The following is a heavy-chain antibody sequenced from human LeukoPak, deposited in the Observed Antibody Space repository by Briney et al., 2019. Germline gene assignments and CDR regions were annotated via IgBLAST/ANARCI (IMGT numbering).Heavy chain of an antibody. V-gene: IGHV3-23*01. Sequence: GGSLRLSCAASGFTFSSYAMSWVRQAPGKGLEWVSATGSGGVTTYYADSVKGRFTISRDNSKNTLYLQMNSLRADGTAVYYCAKDGPYSTSWSPFDYWGQGTLVTVSS. J-gene: IGHJ4*02. CDR3: AKDGPYSTSWSPFDY. D-gene: IGHD2-2*01. CDR1: GFTFSSYA. CDR2: TGSGGVTT.